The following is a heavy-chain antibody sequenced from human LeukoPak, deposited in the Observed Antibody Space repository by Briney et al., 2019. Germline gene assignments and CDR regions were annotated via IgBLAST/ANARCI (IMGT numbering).Heavy chain of an antibody. V-gene: IGHV3-64*01. J-gene: IGHJ6*02. CDR3: VRAHSIHNYHYGIDV. D-gene: IGHD3-3*01. CDR1: GFTFSDFA. Sequence: PGGSLRLSCAASGFTFSDFAMPWLRQAPGKGLEYVSTISSNGISPYYANSVKGRFTISRDNSKNTVFLQMGSLRADDTAVYYCVRAHSIHNYHYGIDVWGHGTTVTVSS. CDR2: ISSNGISP.